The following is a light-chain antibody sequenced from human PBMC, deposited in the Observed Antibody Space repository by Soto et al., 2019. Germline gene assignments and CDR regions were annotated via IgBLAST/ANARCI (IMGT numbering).Light chain of an antibody. Sequence: EIVMTHSPDTLSVSPGERATLFCRASQSVSSTVAWYQQRPGQAPRLLSYGASTRATGIPARFSGSGSGTEFTLTISSLQSEDFAVYYCQQYNDWLTFGGGTKVEIK. CDR2: GAS. V-gene: IGKV3-15*01. CDR3: QQYNDWLT. J-gene: IGKJ4*01. CDR1: QSVSST.